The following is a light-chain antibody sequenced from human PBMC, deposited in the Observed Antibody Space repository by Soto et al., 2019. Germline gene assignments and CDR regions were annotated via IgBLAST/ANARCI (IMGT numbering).Light chain of an antibody. Sequence: EIVLPQSPATVSLSPGERATLSCRASQRVSSYLAWYQQKPGQAPRLLIYDASNRATGIPARFSGSGSGIDFTLTISSLEPEDFAAYSCQQRSNWPLTFGGGTKVEI. CDR2: DAS. CDR3: QQRSNWPLT. J-gene: IGKJ4*01. CDR1: QRVSSY. V-gene: IGKV3-11*01.